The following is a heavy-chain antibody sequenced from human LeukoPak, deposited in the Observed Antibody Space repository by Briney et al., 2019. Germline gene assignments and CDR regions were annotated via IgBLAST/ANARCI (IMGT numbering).Heavy chain of an antibody. CDR3: ASDYYDSGTPTDY. Sequence: GGSLTLSCAASGFTFSRYWMHWVRQAPGKGLVWVSRISGDGSSTTYADSVKGRFTISRDNAKNTLYLQMNSLRADDTAVYYCASDYYDSGTPTDYWGQGALVTVPS. CDR1: GFTFSRYW. J-gene: IGHJ4*02. D-gene: IGHD3-10*01. V-gene: IGHV3-74*01. CDR2: ISGDGSST.